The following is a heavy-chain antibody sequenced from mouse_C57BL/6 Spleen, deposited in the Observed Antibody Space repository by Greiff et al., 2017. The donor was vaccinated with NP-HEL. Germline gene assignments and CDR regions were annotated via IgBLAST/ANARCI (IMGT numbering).Heavy chain of an antibody. J-gene: IGHJ2*01. Sequence: QVQLQQPGAELVKPGASVKMSCKASGYTFTSYWITWVKQSPGQGLEWIGDIYPGSGSTNYHEKFKSKATLTVDTSSSTAYMQLSSLTSEDSAVYYCARHDTMVVAPDYWGQGTTLTVSS. D-gene: IGHD1-1*02. CDR3: ARHDTMVVAPDY. CDR2: IYPGSGST. CDR1: GYTFTSYW. V-gene: IGHV1-55*01.